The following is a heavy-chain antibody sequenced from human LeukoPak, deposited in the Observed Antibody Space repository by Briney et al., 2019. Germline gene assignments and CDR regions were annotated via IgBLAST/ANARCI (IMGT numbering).Heavy chain of an antibody. V-gene: IGHV3-15*01. CDR3: TTGTSLYYDFWSGYPVGMDV. CDR1: GFTFSNAW. D-gene: IGHD3-3*01. Sequence: GGSLRLSCAASGFTFSNAWMSWVRQAPGKGPEWVGRIKSKTDGGTTDYAAPVKGRFTISRDDSKNTLYLQMNSLKTEDTAVYYCTTGTSLYYDFWSGYPVGMDVWGQGTTVTVSS. CDR2: IKSKTDGGTT. J-gene: IGHJ6*02.